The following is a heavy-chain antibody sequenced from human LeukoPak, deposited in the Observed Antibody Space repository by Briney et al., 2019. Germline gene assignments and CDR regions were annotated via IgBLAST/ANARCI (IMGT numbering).Heavy chain of an antibody. CDR1: GFTFSSYS. J-gene: IGHJ5*02. V-gene: IGHV3-21*01. CDR2: INDNSRSI. D-gene: IGHD3-22*01. Sequence: GGSLRLSCAASGFTFSSYSMNWVRQAPGKGLEWVSSINDNSRSIFYTDSLKGRFTVSRDNSKNSLYLQMDNLRAEDTAVYYCAKSVSSYYDWFDPWGQGTLVIVSS. CDR3: AKSVSSYYDWFDP.